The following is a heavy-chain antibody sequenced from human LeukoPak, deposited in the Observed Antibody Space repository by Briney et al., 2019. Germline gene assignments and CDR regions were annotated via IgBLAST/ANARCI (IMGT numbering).Heavy chain of an antibody. J-gene: IGHJ3*02. D-gene: IGHD6-13*01. V-gene: IGHV1-18*01. CDR2: ISAYNGST. CDR1: GYTFTSYG. Sequence: ASVKASCKASGYTFTSYGISWVRQAPGQGLEWMGWISAYNGSTNYAQKLQGRVTMTTDTSTSTAYMELRSLRSDDTAVYYCAREDSSWYNAFDIWGQGTMVTVSS. CDR3: AREDSSWYNAFDI.